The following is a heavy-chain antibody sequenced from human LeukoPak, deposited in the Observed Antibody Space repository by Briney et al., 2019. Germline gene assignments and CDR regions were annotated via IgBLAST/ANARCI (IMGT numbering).Heavy chain of an antibody. V-gene: IGHV4-59*01. J-gene: IGHJ4*02. CDR2: IYYSGST. Sequence: SETLSLTCTVSGGSISSYYWSWIRQPPGKGLEWIGYIYYSGSTNYNPSLKSRVTISVDTSKNQFSLKLSSVTAADTAVYYCASHDFWSGYYYLDYWGQGTLVTVSS. CDR3: ASHDFWSGYYYLDY. D-gene: IGHD3-3*01. CDR1: GGSISSYY.